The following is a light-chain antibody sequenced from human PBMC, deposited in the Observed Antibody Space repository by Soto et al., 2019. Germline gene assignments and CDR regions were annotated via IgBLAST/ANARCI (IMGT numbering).Light chain of an antibody. CDR1: QSVSGRY. V-gene: IGKV3-20*01. J-gene: IGKJ1*01. Sequence: EIVLTQSPGTLSLSPGERVTLSCRASQSVSGRYLAWYQQKPGQAPRLLIYGASSRATGIPDRFSGSGSGTDFTLTIGRLEPEDFAVYYCQQYGSSPPWTFGQGTKVEIK. CDR2: GAS. CDR3: QQYGSSPPWT.